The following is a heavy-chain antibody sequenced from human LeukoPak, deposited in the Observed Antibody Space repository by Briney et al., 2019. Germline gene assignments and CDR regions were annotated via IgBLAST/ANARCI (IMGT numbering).Heavy chain of an antibody. CDR1: GGSISSSSYY. Sequence: SETLSLTCTVSGGSISSSSYYWGWIRQPPGKGLEWIGRVYYSGSAYYNPSLKSRVTISVDTSNNQFSLNLRSVTAADTAVYHCARHEAHGSGLIDYWGQGTLVTVSS. CDR3: ARHEAHGSGLIDY. D-gene: IGHD3-10*01. CDR2: VYYSGSA. J-gene: IGHJ4*02. V-gene: IGHV4-39*01.